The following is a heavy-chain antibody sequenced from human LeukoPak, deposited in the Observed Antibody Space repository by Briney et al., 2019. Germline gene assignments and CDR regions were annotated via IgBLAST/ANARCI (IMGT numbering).Heavy chain of an antibody. J-gene: IGHJ4*02. CDR1: GFTFSSHW. Sequence: GGSLRLSCAASGFTFSSHWMHWVRQVPGKGLVWVSRIDSGGRITTYADSVKGRFTISRDNAKNTLYLQMNTLRDEDTAVYYCARDYNWNPPDYWGQGTLVTVSS. D-gene: IGHD1-1*01. CDR3: ARDYNWNPPDY. CDR2: IDSGGRIT. V-gene: IGHV3-74*01.